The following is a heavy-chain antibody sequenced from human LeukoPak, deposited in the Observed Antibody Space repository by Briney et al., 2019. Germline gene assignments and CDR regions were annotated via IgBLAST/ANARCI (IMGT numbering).Heavy chain of an antibody. CDR2: ISSDGGSS. V-gene: IGHV3-64*01. J-gene: IGHJ4*02. CDR3: ARAFTFGSGTYYNDY. Sequence: GGSLRLSCAASGFTFSSYPMHWVRQAPGKGLEYVSAISSDGGSSFYANSVKGRFTISRDNSKNTLFLQMVSLRAEDMAVYYCARAFTFGSGTYYNDYWGQGTLVTVSS. D-gene: IGHD3-10*01. CDR1: GFTFSSYP.